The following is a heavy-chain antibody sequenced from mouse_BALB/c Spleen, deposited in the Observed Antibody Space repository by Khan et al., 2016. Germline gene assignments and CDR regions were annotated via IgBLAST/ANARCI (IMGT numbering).Heavy chain of an antibody. CDR2: IYPGNVNT. CDR1: GYTFTNYY. D-gene: IGHD2-1*01. Sequence: QLQLKQSGPELVKPGASVRISCKASGYTFTNYYIHWVKQRPGQGLEWIGWIYPGNVNTKCNEKFKGKAALTADKSSSTAYMQLSSLTSEDSAVYFCARDDYGNPFTYWGQGTLVTVSA. CDR3: ARDDYGNPFTY. V-gene: IGHV1S56*01. J-gene: IGHJ3*01.